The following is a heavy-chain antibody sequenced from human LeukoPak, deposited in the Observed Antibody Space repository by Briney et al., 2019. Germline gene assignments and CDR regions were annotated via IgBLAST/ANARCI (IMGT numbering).Heavy chain of an antibody. J-gene: IGHJ6*03. Sequence: GSLRLSCAASGFTFSSYWMSWVRQAPGKGLEWVANIKQDGSEKYYVDSVKGRFTISRDNAKNSLYLQMNSLRAEDTAVYYCARDLMSSGWPGYMDVCCKGTTVTVSS. D-gene: IGHD6-19*01. CDR2: IKQDGSEK. CDR3: ARDLMSSGWPGYMDV. CDR1: GFTFSSYW. V-gene: IGHV3-7*01.